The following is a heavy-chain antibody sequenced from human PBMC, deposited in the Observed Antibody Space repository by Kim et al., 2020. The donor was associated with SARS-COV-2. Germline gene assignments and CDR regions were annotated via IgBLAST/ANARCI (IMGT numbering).Heavy chain of an antibody. CDR2: IKQDGTEK. CDR1: GFTLSTYW. V-gene: IGHV3-7*01. Sequence: GGSLRLSCAASGFTLSTYWMSWVRQAPGKGLEWVASIKQDGTEKYYVDSVKGRFIISRDNAKNSLYLQMNSLRAEDTAMYYCARETGTWYIHYFDYWGQGNLVTVPS. D-gene: IGHD6-13*01. J-gene: IGHJ4*02. CDR3: ARETGTWYIHYFDY.